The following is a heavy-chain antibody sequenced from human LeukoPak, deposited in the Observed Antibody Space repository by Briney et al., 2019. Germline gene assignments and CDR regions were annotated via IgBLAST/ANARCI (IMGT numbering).Heavy chain of an antibody. CDR2: ISSSSTYI. CDR3: AREPHDFHEEDGFDI. J-gene: IGHJ3*02. Sequence: GGSLTLSCAASGFIFSNYSMYWVRQAPGKGLEWVSSISSSSTYIYYTESVKGRFTISRDNAKNSLFLQMNSLRAEDSAVYYCAREPHDFHEEDGFDIWGQGTLGTLSS. V-gene: IGHV3-21*01. CDR1: GFIFSNYS. D-gene: IGHD2-21*02.